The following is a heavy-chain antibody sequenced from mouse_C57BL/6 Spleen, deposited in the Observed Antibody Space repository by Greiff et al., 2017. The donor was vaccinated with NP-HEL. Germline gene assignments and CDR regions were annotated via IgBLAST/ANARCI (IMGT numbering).Heavy chain of an antibody. J-gene: IGHJ2*01. D-gene: IGHD1-1*01. CDR3: ARNYTTVVYFDY. V-gene: IGHV1-64*01. CDR2: IHPNSGST. CDR1: GYTFTSYW. Sequence: QVQLLQSGAELVKPGASVKLSCKASGYTFTSYWMHWVKQRPGQGLEWIGMIHPNSGSTNYNEKFKSKDTLTVDNSTSTAYMQLSSLTSEDSAVYYCARNYTTVVYFDYWGQGTTLTVSS.